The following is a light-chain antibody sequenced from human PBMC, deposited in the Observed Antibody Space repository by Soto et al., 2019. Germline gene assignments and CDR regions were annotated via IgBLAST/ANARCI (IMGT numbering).Light chain of an antibody. CDR2: EVN. CDR3: SSYVDTNSFI. CDR1: SSDVGSYDY. J-gene: IGLJ1*01. Sequence: QSVLTQPASVSGSPGQSITISCTGTSSDVGSYDYVSWYQQHPGKGPKVLIYEVNKRPSGVPDRFSGSKSGNTASLTVSGLQPENEADYYCSSYVDTNSFIFGTGTKVTVL. V-gene: IGLV2-8*01.